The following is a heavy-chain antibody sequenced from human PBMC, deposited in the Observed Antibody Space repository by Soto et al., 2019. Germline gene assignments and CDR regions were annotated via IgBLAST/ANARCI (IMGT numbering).Heavy chain of an antibody. V-gene: IGHV3-48*02. Sequence: EVQLVESGGGFVQPGGSLRLSCAASGFTFSSYSMNWVRQAPGKGLEWVSYITSSSLTIYYADSVNGRFTISRDHAKNSLYLPMNSLRDEDKAVYYCACGYSYGYALGYWGQGNLVTVSS. CDR3: ACGYSYGYALGY. CDR1: GFTFSSYS. J-gene: IGHJ4*02. D-gene: IGHD5-18*01. CDR2: ITSSSLTI.